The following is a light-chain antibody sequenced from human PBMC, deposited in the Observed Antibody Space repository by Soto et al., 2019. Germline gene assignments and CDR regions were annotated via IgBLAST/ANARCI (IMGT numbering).Light chain of an antibody. CDR1: QDISNY. CDR2: DVS. V-gene: IGKV1-33*01. CDR3: QQYDSLPLT. J-gene: IGKJ5*01. Sequence: DIQMTQSPPALAVSVGDRVTSTCQASQDISNYLHWFQQKPGKAPQLLIFDVSNLQTGVPSRFSGGGSGTDFALTISSLEPEDIATYYCQQYDSLPLTFGQGTRLEIK.